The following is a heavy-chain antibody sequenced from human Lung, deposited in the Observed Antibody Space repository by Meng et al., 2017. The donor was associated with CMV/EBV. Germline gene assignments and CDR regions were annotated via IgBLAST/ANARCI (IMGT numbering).Heavy chain of an antibody. D-gene: IGHD1-26*01. CDR1: GYSISSGYY. V-gene: IGHV4-38-2*02. J-gene: IGHJ4*02. CDR2: IYHSGST. Sequence: SETXSLTCTVSGYSISSGYYWGWIRQPPGKGLEWIGSIYHSGSTYYNPSLKSRVTISVDTSKNQFSLKLSSVTAADTAVYYCARVGWEHVADYLGQGPLVTVSS. CDR3: ARVGWEHVADY.